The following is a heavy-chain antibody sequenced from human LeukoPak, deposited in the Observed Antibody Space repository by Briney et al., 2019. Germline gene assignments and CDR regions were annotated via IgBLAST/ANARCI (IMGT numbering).Heavy chain of an antibody. CDR3: ARVYYSSSYDYWYFDL. J-gene: IGHJ2*01. D-gene: IGHD6-13*01. CDR2: ISSSSSTI. CDR1: GFTFSSYW. V-gene: IGHV3-48*01. Sequence: PSGGSLRLSCAASGFTFSSYWMHWVRQAPGKGLEWVSYISSSSSTIYYADSVKGRFTISRDNAKNSLYLQMNSLRAEDTAVYYCARVYYSSSYDYWYFDLWGRGTLVTVSS.